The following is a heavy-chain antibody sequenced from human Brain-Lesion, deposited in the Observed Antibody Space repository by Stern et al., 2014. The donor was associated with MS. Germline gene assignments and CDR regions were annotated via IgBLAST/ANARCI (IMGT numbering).Heavy chain of an antibody. CDR2: FDSEDGDT. CDR3: ATLSPGAGGNYYRHFDY. J-gene: IGHJ4*02. D-gene: IGHD1-26*01. CDR1: GYTLTELS. V-gene: IGHV1-24*01. Sequence: VQLVESGAEVQKPGASVKVSCQVSGYTLTELSMHWVRQAPRKGLEWMGGFDSEDGDTIYAQKFQGRVTMTEDTSTDTAYMELSSLRSEDTAVYYCATLSPGAGGNYYRHFDYWGQGTLVTVSS.